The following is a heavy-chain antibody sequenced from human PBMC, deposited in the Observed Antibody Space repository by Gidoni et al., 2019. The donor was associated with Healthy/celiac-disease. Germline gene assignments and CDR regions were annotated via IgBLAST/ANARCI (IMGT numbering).Heavy chain of an antibody. Sequence: QVQLVQSGAEVKKPGASVKVSCKASGYTFTGHDMHWVRQAPGQGLEWMGWINPNSGGTNYEQKFQGRVTMTRDTSISTAYMELSRLRSDDTAVYYCARGGTAVTWYYYGMDVWGQGTTVTVSS. V-gene: IGHV1-2*02. CDR1: GYTFTGHD. J-gene: IGHJ6*02. CDR3: ARGGTAVTWYYYGMDV. D-gene: IGHD6-19*01. CDR2: INPNSGGT.